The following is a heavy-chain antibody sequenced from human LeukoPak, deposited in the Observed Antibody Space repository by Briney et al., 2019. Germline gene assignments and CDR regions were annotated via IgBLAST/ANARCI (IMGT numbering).Heavy chain of an antibody. CDR1: GYSFTIYD. V-gene: IGHV1-8*01. CDR3: ARVGFCIGSGCNWYFDL. J-gene: IGHJ2*01. Sequence: ASVKVSCKASGYSFTIYDINWVRQATGQGPEWMGWMNPSRGDTGYAQKFQGRVTMTRETSTGTAYMELTSLSSEDTAVYYCARVGFCIGSGCNWYFDLWGHGTLVTVSS. D-gene: IGHD6-19*01. CDR2: MNPSRGDT.